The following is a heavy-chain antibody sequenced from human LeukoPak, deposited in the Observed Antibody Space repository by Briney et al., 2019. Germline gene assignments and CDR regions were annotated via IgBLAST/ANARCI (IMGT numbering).Heavy chain of an antibody. V-gene: IGHV1-69*01. CDR3: ARANPIAAAGDYYYGMDV. CDR2: IIPIFGTA. D-gene: IGHD6-13*01. Sequence: SVKVSCKASGGTFSSYAISWVRQAPGQGLEWMGGIIPIFGTANYAQKFQGRVTITADESTSTAYMELSSLRSEDTAVYYCARANPIAAAGDYYYGMDVWGRGTTVTVSS. CDR1: GGTFSSYA. J-gene: IGHJ6*02.